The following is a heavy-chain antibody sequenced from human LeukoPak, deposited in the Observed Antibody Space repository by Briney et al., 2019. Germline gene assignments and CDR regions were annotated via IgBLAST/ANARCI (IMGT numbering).Heavy chain of an antibody. J-gene: IGHJ4*02. CDR1: GGSFSGYY. D-gene: IGHD2-15*01. Sequence: PSETLSLTCAVYGGSFSGYYWSWIRQPPGKGLEWIGEINHSGSTNYSPSLKSRVTISVDTSKNQFSLKLSSVTAADTAVYYCARGCSGGSCYPAHFDYWGQGTLVTVSS. CDR2: INHSGST. CDR3: ARGCSGGSCYPAHFDY. V-gene: IGHV4-34*01.